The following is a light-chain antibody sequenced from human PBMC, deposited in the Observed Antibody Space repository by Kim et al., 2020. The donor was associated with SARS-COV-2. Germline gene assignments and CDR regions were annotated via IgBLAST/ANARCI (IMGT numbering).Light chain of an antibody. J-gene: IGLJ3*02. CDR3: QSYDSSLSGWV. Sequence: QRVTISCTGSSSNIGAGYDVHWYQQLPGIAPKLLIYGNGNRPSGVPDRFSGSKSGTSASLAITGLQAADEADYYCQSYDSSLSGWVFGGGTQLTVL. CDR1: SSNIGAGYD. V-gene: IGLV1-40*01. CDR2: GNG.